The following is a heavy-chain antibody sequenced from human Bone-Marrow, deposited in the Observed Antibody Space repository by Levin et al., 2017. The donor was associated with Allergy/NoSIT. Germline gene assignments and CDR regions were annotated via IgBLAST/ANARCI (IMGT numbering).Heavy chain of an antibody. Sequence: PSQTLSLTCTVYGGSISSAGYHWTWIRQYPGKGLEWIGYVSYRGSTYFNPSLKSRLAMSIDTSEQHFSLNLTSVSAADTAIYYCARLDGYSFDYWGQGALVTVSS. CDR1: GGSISSAGYH. CDR2: VSYRGST. V-gene: IGHV4-31*03. D-gene: IGHD1-1*01. J-gene: IGHJ4*02. CDR3: ARLDGYSFDY.